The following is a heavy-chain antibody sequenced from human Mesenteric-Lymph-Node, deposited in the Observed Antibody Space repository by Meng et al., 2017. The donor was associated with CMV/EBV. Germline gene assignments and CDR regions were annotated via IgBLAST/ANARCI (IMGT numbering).Heavy chain of an antibody. Sequence: KAAGGTFSSYAISCVRQAPGQGLEWMGGIIPIFGTANYAQKLQGRVTITTDESTSTAYMELSSLRSEDTAVYYCARAGSGSYRLRLDYWGQGTLVTVSS. V-gene: IGHV1-69*05. CDR3: ARAGSGSYRLRLDY. D-gene: IGHD1-26*01. J-gene: IGHJ4*02. CDR2: IIPIFGTA. CDR1: GGTFSSYA.